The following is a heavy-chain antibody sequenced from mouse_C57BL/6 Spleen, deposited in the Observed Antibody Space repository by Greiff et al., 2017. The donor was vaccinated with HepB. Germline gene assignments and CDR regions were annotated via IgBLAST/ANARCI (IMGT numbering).Heavy chain of an antibody. D-gene: IGHD2-1*01. J-gene: IGHJ3*01. Sequence: EVKVVESGGGLVKPGGSLKLSCAASGFTFSSYAMSWVRQTPEKRLEWVATISDGGSYTYYPDNVKGRFTISRDNAKNNLYLQMSHLKSEDTAMYYCARERAGNGFAYWGQGTLVTVSA. CDR1: GFTFSSYA. CDR2: ISDGGSYT. CDR3: ARERAGNGFAY. V-gene: IGHV5-4*01.